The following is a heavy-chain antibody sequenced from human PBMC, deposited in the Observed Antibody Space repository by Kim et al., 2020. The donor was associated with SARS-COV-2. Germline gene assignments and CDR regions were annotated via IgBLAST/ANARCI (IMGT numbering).Heavy chain of an antibody. D-gene: IGHD1-26*01. J-gene: IGHJ3*02. V-gene: IGHV4-59*12. CDR1: GGSISSYY. CDR3: ARVGLGIVGARGAFDI. CDR2: IYYSGST. Sequence: SETLSLTCTVSGGSISSYYWSWIRQPPGKGLEWIGYIYYSGSTNYNPSLKSRVTISVDTSKNQFSLKLSSVTAADTAVYYCARVGLGIVGARGAFDIWGQGTMVTVSS.